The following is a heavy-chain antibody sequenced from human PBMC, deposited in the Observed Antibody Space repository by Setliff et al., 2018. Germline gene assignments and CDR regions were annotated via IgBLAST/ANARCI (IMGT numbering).Heavy chain of an antibody. Sequence: LRLSCAASGFTLSPFAMSWVRQAPGKGLEWVSTIYRGDRDTFYTDSVKGRFTIFRDSSKNTLYLQMTSLRAEDTAVYYCAKPQLELRWGFESWGQGTRVTVSS. CDR1: GFTLSPFA. D-gene: IGHD1-7*01. CDR2: IYRGDRDT. J-gene: IGHJ4*02. V-gene: IGHV3-23*03. CDR3: AKPQLELRWGFES.